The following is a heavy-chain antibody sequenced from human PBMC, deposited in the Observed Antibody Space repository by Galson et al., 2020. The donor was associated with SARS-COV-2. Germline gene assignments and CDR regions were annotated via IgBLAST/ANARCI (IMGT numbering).Heavy chain of an antibody. Sequence: GESLKISCAASGFTFSSYWMSWVRQAPGKGLEWVANIKQDGSEKYYVDSVKGRFTISRDNAKNSLYLQMNSLRAEDTAVYYCAREMLIAEAPPLDYWGQGTLVTVSS. CDR1: GFTFSSYW. D-gene: IGHD6-13*01. V-gene: IGHV3-7*05. CDR3: AREMLIAEAPPLDY. J-gene: IGHJ4*02. CDR2: IKQDGSEK.